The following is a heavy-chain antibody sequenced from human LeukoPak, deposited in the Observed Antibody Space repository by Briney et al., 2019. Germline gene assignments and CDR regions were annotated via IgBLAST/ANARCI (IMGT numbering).Heavy chain of an antibody. Sequence: ASVRVSCQASGYTFTSYGISWLRQASGQGLEWMGYITAHNGNTHYAQKLQGRVTMTADTSTNTAYMELRGLSSNDTAVYFCARGAMVRGVITHAFDTWGQGTLLTVSS. CDR2: ITAHNGNT. CDR1: GYTFTSYG. CDR3: ARGAMVRGVITHAFDT. J-gene: IGHJ4*02. D-gene: IGHD3-10*01. V-gene: IGHV1-18*01.